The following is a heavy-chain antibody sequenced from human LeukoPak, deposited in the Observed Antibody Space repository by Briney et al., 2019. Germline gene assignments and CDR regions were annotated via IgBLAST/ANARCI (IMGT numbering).Heavy chain of an antibody. Sequence: GGSLRLSCAASGFTFSSFAMHWVRQAPGKGLEYVSSINTKGNRPFYANCVKGRFTVSRDNSKNMVYLQMGSLRAEDMAVYYCARDPGRAGTTEWYYFDSWGQGTLVTVSS. CDR1: GFTFSSFA. J-gene: IGHJ4*02. V-gene: IGHV3-64*01. CDR3: ARDPGRAGTTEWYYFDS. D-gene: IGHD3-3*01. CDR2: INTKGNRP.